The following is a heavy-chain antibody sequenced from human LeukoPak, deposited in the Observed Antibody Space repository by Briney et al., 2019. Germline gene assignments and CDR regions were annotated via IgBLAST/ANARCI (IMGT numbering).Heavy chain of an antibody. J-gene: IGHJ6*04. V-gene: IGHV3-21*01. D-gene: IGHD3-10*02. CDR3: AELGITMIGGV. CDR1: GFTFSSYS. Sequence: PGGALRLSCAASGFTFSSYSMNWVRQAPGKGREGVSSISSRRRYIYYADSVKGRFTISRDNAKTSLYLQMNSLRAENTAVYYCAELGITMIGGVWGKGTTVTISS. CDR2: ISSRRRYI.